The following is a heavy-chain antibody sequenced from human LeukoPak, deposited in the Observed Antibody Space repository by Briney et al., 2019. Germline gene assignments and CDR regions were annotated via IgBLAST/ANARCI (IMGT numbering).Heavy chain of an antibody. J-gene: IGHJ5*02. CDR3: ASSRSWYNWFDP. V-gene: IGHV4-59*01. CDR1: DDSISSYY. Sequence: SETLSLTCTVSDDSISSYYWSWIRQPPGKGLEWIGYIYYSGSTDYNPSLKSRVTISVDTSKNQFSLKLSSVTAADTAVYYCASSRSWYNWFDPWGQGTLVTVSS. D-gene: IGHD6-13*01. CDR2: IYYSGST.